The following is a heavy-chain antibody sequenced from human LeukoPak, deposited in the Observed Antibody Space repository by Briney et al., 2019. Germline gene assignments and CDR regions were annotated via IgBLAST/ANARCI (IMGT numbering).Heavy chain of an antibody. CDR1: GFTFGTYT. Sequence: GGSLRLPCAASGFTFGTYTMNWVRQAPGKGLEWVSSISISSTYRYYADSVKGRFTMSRDNAKNSLFLQMNSLRAEDTAVYYCARDQPDTAFDYWGQGTLVTVSS. V-gene: IGHV3-21*01. CDR3: ARDQPDTAFDY. CDR2: ISISSTYR. D-gene: IGHD5-18*01. J-gene: IGHJ4*02.